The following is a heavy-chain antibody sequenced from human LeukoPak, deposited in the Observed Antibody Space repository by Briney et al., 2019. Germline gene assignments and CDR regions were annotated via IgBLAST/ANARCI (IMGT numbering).Heavy chain of an antibody. J-gene: IGHJ4*02. D-gene: IGHD1-26*01. CDR2: TKNKANNYTT. CDR1: GFSFSEHY. Sequence: PGGSMRLSCAASGFSFSEHYMDWVRQAPGKGLEWVGRTKNKANNYTTDYAASVKDRFTNSRDDSKNSLYLQMNSLKTEDTAVYYCARGGNSGNYAFRYWGQGTLVTVSS. CDR3: ARGGNSGNYAFRY. V-gene: IGHV3-72*01.